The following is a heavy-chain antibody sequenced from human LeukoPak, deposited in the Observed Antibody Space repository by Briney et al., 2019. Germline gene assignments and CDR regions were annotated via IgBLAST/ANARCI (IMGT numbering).Heavy chain of an antibody. V-gene: IGHV3-30*02. Sequence: GGSLRLSCAASGFTFSSYGMHWVRQAPGKGLEWVAFIRYDGSNKYYADSVKGRFTISRDKSKNTLYLQMNSLRAEDTAVYYCAKDRRRLTVDAFDIWGQGTMVTVSS. D-gene: IGHD6-25*01. CDR2: IRYDGSNK. J-gene: IGHJ3*02. CDR1: GFTFSSYG. CDR3: AKDRRRLTVDAFDI.